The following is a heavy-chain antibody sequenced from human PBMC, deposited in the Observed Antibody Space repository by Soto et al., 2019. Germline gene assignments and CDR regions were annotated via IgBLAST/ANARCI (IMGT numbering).Heavy chain of an antibody. Sequence: GGSLRLSCAASGFNFSSYAMSWARQAPGKGLEWVSAISGSGGSTYYADSVKGRFTISRDNSKNTLYLQMNSLRAEDTAVYYCAKDLGVGATGYYYGMDVWGQGTTVTVSS. V-gene: IGHV3-23*01. J-gene: IGHJ6*02. D-gene: IGHD1-26*01. CDR1: GFNFSSYA. CDR3: AKDLGVGATGYYYGMDV. CDR2: ISGSGGST.